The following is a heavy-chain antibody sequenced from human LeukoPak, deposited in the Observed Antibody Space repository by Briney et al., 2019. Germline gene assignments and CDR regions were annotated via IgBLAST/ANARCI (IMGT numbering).Heavy chain of an antibody. CDR3: ASSWTHYYDSSGYYYFDY. CDR2: ISSSSSYI. J-gene: IGHJ4*02. CDR1: GFTFSSYS. D-gene: IGHD3-22*01. V-gene: IGHV3-21*01. Sequence: GGSLRLSCAASGFTFSSYSMNWVRQAPGKGLEWVSSISSSSSYIYYADSVKGRFTISRDNAKNSLYLQMNSLRAEDTAVYYCASSWTHYYDSSGYYYFDYWGQGTLVTVSS.